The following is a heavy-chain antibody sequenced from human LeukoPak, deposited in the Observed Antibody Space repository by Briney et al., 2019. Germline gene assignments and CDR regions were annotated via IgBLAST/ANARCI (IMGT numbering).Heavy chain of an antibody. V-gene: IGHV4-39*07. D-gene: IGHD3-16*01. CDR1: GGSISSSSYY. J-gene: IGHJ3*02. CDR3: ARMHSSGGAFDI. CDR2: IYYSGST. Sequence: PSETLSLTCTVSGGSISSSSYYWGWIRQPPGKGLEWIGSIYYSGSTYYNPSLKSRVTISVDTSKNQFSLKLSSVTAADTAVYYCARMHSSGGAFDIWGQGTMVTVSS.